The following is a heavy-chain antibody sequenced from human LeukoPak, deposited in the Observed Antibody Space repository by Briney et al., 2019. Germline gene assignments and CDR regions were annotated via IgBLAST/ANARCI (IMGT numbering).Heavy chain of an antibody. CDR1: GFTFSSYA. V-gene: IGHV3-23*01. J-gene: IGHJ4*02. CDR3: AAHSGSTSGYFDY. Sequence: TGGSLRLSCAASGFTFSSYAMSWVRQAPGKGLEWVSAISGSGGSTYYADSVKGRFTISRDNSKNTLYLQMNSLRAEDTAVYYCAAHSGSTSGYFDYWGQGTLVTVSS. D-gene: IGHD3-22*01. CDR2: ISGSGGST.